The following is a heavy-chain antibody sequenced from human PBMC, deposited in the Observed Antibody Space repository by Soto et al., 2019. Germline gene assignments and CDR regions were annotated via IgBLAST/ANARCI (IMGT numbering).Heavy chain of an antibody. CDR1: GCSFTSYW. V-gene: IGHV5-51*01. CDR3: ARHIELPDPDYSYGFLGSYYYGMDV. J-gene: IGHJ6*02. D-gene: IGHD5-18*01. CDR2: IYPGDSDT. Sequence: GESLKISCKGSGCSFTSYWIGWVRQMPGKGLEWMGIIYPGDSDTRYSPSFQGQVTISADKSISTAYLQWSSLKASDTAMYYCARHIELPDPDYSYGFLGSYYYGMDVWGQGTTVTVSS.